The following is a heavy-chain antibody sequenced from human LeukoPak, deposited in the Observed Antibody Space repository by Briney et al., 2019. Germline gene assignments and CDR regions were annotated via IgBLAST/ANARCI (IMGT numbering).Heavy chain of an antibody. Sequence: GGSLRLSCAASGFTFSSYGMHWVRQAPGKGLEWVAVIWYDGSNKCYADSVKGRFTISRDNSKNTLYLQMNSLRAEDTAVYYCARAPYGDYFLDYWGQGTLVTVSS. CDR3: ARAPYGDYFLDY. CDR1: GFTFSSYG. D-gene: IGHD4-17*01. CDR2: IWYDGSNK. J-gene: IGHJ4*02. V-gene: IGHV3-33*01.